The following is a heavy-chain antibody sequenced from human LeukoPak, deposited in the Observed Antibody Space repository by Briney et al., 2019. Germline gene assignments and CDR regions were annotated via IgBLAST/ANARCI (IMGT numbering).Heavy chain of an antibody. CDR1: GFTFSSYG. D-gene: IGHD2-2*02. CDR2: ISYDGSNK. Sequence: GRSLRLSCAASGFTFSSYGMHWVRQAPGRGLEWVAVISYDGSNKYYADSVKGRFTISRDNSKNTLYLQMNSLRAEDTAVYYCAKVHCSSTSCYKSFDYWGQGTLVTVSS. V-gene: IGHV3-30*18. J-gene: IGHJ4*02. CDR3: AKVHCSSTSCYKSFDY.